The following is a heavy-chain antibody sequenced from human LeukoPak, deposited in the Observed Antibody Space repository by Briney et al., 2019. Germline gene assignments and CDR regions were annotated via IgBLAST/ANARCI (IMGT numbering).Heavy chain of an antibody. CDR3: ARDAVDTANAV. V-gene: IGHV3-74*01. J-gene: IGHJ6*02. Sequence: PPGGSLRLSCAASGFTFTTYWMHWVRQAPGKGLVWVSHINSDGSITSYADSVKGRFTISRDNAKNTLYLQMNSPRAEDTAVYYCARDAVDTANAVWGQGTTVTVSS. CDR2: INSDGSIT. D-gene: IGHD5-18*01. CDR1: GFTFTTYW.